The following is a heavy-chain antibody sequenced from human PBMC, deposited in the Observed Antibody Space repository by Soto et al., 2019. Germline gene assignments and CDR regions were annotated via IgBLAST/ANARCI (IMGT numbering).Heavy chain of an antibody. J-gene: IGHJ4*02. CDR2: SSNSGSFT. CDR1: GLTLSEHY. CDR3: VRPGDKYTLLHY. Sequence: GGAVELACAASGLTLSEHYMRWIRQAARKGLEWIGYSSNSGSFTRYADSVKGRFSISRDNEKNSLYLQISSLRGDDTALYYCVRPGDKYTLLHYSGTGHPGTVLS. D-gene: IGHD2-21*02. V-gene: IGHV3-11*06.